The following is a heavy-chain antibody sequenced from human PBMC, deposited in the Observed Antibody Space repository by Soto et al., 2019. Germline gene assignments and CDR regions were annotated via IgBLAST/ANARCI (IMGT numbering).Heavy chain of an antibody. D-gene: IGHD4-4*01. Sequence: QVQLVQSGAEVKKPGASVKVSCKASGYTFTSYFIHWVRQAPGQGLEWMGIINPRGGTTTYAEKFQGRVTMSRDTSTSTVYMELSSLRSEDTAVFYCARSTTTHGFDIWGHGTMVTVSS. V-gene: IGHV1-46*01. J-gene: IGHJ3*02. CDR1: GYTFTSYF. CDR3: ARSTTTHGFDI. CDR2: INPRGGTT.